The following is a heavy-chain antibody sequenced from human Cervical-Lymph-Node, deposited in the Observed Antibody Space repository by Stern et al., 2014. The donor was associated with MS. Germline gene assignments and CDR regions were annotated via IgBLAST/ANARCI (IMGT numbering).Heavy chain of an antibody. CDR1: GFKYTNYW. CDR2: IKPDETEK. CDR3: ARAIDHSTDF. Sequence: EVQLEESGGGLVQPGTSLRVSCVVSGFKYTNYWMAWFRQAPGKGLECVATIKPDETEKYYVDSVKGRFTVSRDNAKNSLYLQMNSLRAEDAAVYYCARAIDHSTDFWGQGTVVIVSS. D-gene: IGHD1-14*01. J-gene: IGHJ4*02. V-gene: IGHV3-7*01.